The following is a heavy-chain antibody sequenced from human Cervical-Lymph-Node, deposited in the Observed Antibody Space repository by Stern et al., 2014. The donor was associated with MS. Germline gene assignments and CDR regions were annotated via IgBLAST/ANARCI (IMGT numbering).Heavy chain of an antibody. CDR3: ARQNYYNGMDV. CDR2: INPSGGRT. D-gene: IGHD2/OR15-2a*01. Sequence: QVQLVQSGAEVKKPGASVKVSCKASGYTFTSDYMHWVRQAPGKGLEWMGIINPSGGRTSYAQKFQGRVTMTRDTSTSTVHMELSSLRSEDTAVYYCARQNYYNGMDVWGQGTTVTVSS. V-gene: IGHV1-46*01. CDR1: GYTFTSDY. J-gene: IGHJ6*02.